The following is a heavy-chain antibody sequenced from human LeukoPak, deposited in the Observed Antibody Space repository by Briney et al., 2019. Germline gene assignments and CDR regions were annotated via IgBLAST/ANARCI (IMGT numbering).Heavy chain of an antibody. CDR2: IIPILGIA. CDR3: ARERVEDTAMVTPLFDY. V-gene: IGHV1-69*10. Sequence: EASVKVSCKASGGTFSSYAISWVRQAPGQGLEWMGGIIPILGIANYAQKFQGRVTITADKSTSTAYMELSSLRSEDTAVYYCARERVEDTAMVTPLFDYWGQGTLVTVSS. J-gene: IGHJ4*02. CDR1: GGTFSSYA. D-gene: IGHD5-18*01.